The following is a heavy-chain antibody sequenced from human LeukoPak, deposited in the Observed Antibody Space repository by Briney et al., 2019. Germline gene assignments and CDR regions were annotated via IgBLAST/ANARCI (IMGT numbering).Heavy chain of an antibody. CDR2: IGSDYDR. D-gene: IGHD5-12*01. Sequence: GGSLRLSCTAAGFAFGSYAMAWVRQAPGKGLEGVAAIGSDYDRVHEDSVKGRFTISRDNSKSTLYLQMDNLRPEDTAVYFCAKSAGVATIYFDCWGQGALVTVSS. V-gene: IGHV3-23*01. CDR3: AKSAGVATIYFDC. CDR1: GFAFGSYA. J-gene: IGHJ4*02.